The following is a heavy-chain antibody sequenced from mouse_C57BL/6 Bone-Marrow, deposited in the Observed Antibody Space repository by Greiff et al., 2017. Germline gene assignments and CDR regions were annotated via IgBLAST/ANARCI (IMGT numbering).Heavy chain of an antibody. Sequence: QVQLQQPGAELVKPGASVKLSCKASGYTFTSYWMHWVKQRPGQGLEWIGMIHPNSGSTNYNEKFKSKATLTVDKSSSTAYMQLSGLTSEDSAVYYCARYYGSYFDYWGQGTTLTVSS. CDR1: GYTFTSYW. D-gene: IGHD1-1*01. CDR2: IHPNSGST. CDR3: ARYYGSYFDY. J-gene: IGHJ2*01. V-gene: IGHV1-64*01.